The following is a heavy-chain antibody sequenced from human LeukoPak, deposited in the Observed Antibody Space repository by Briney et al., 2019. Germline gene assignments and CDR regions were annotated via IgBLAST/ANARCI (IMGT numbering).Heavy chain of an antibody. CDR3: ARQDGGLFDWYFDL. D-gene: IGHD4-23*01. V-gene: IGHV4-39*01. Sequence: PSETLSLTCTVSGGSISSSSYYWGWIRQPPGKGLEWIGSIYYSGSTYYNPSLKSRVTISVDTSKNQFSLKLSSVTAADTAVYYCARQDGGLFDWYFDLWGRGTLVTVSS. CDR1: GGSISSSSYY. CDR2: IYYSGST. J-gene: IGHJ2*01.